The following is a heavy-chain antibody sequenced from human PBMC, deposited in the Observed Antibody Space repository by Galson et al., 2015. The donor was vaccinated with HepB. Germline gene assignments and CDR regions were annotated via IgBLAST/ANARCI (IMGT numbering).Heavy chain of an antibody. CDR1: GGTFSSYA. CDR2: IIPIFGTA. J-gene: IGHJ4*02. Sequence: SVKVSCKASGGTFSSYAISWVRQAPGQGLEWMGGIIPIFGTANYAQKFQGRVTITADESTSTAYMELSSLRSEDTAVYYCATWGMATTKEYYFDYWGQGTLVTVSS. V-gene: IGHV1-69*13. CDR3: ATWGMATTKEYYFDY. D-gene: IGHD3-16*01.